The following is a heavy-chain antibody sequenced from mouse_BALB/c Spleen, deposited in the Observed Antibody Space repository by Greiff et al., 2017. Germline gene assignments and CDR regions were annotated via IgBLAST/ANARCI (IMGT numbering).Heavy chain of an antibody. V-gene: IGHV5-6-4*01. CDR3: TREGTEYYFDY. J-gene: IGHJ2*01. D-gene: IGHD3-3*01. CDR2: ISSGGSYT. Sequence: EVQLVESGGGLVKPGGSLKLSCAASGFTFSSYTMSWVRQTPEKRLEWVATISSGGSYTYYPDSVKGRFTISRDNAKNTLYLQMSSLKSEDTAMYYCTREGTEYYFDYWGQGTTLTVSS. CDR1: GFTFSSYT.